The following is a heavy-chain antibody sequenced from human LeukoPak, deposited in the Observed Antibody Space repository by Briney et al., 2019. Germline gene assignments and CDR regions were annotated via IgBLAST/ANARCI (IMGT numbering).Heavy chain of an antibody. D-gene: IGHD1-1*01. CDR1: GFIFSTYG. CDR3: AKDPGYNWNDGSAFDI. V-gene: IGHV3-30*02. CDR2: IRPDGSNE. J-gene: IGHJ3*02. Sequence: GGSLRLSCAASGFIFSTYGMHWVRQAPGKGLEWVAFIRPDGSNEYYAASVRGRFAISRDNPKNTLYLQMNSLRPENTAVYYCAKDPGYNWNDGSAFDIWGQGTMVTVPS.